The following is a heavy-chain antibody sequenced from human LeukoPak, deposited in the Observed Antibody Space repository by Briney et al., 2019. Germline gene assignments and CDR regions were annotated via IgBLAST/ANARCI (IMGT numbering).Heavy chain of an antibody. CDR3: ARAPSEIGGYYPEYFRH. Sequence: GGSLRLSCAASGFTFSNYWMHWVRQAPGKGLVWVSRIKSDGSTNYADSVKGRFTISRDNAKNTVSLQMNSLRAEDTGVYYCARAPSEIGGYYPEYFRHWGQGTLVTVSS. V-gene: IGHV3-74*01. J-gene: IGHJ1*01. CDR1: GFTFSNYW. D-gene: IGHD3-22*01. CDR2: IKSDGST.